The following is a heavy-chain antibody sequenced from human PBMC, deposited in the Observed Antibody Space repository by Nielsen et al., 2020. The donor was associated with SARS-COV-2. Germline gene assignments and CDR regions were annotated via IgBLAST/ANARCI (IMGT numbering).Heavy chain of an antibody. V-gene: IGHV5-51*01. D-gene: IGHD5-12*01. J-gene: IGHJ6*02. CDR2: IYPGDSDT. CDR3: ARHGFYSGYDPYYYFGMDV. Sequence: GESLKISCKGLGYSFTSYWMAWVRQLPGKRPEWMGIIYPGDSDTRYSPSFRGQVTISADKSVSTAYLQWSSLKASDTAMYYCARHGFYSGYDPYYYFGMDVWGQGTAVTVSS. CDR1: GYSFTSYW.